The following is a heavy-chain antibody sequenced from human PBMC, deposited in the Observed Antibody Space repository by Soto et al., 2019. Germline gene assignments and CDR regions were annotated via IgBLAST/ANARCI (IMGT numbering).Heavy chain of an antibody. J-gene: IGHJ4*02. CDR2: ISSSVSTI. Sequence: QVQLVESGGGLVKPGVSLRLSCAASGFTFSDSYMSWIRQAPGKGLEWVSYISSSVSTIYYADSVKGRFTISRDNADNSLYLQMNSLRAEDTAVYYCARDLEMAPTLGAFDYWGQGALVTVSS. V-gene: IGHV3-11*01. D-gene: IGHD3-16*01. CDR1: GFTFSDSY. CDR3: ARDLEMAPTLGAFDY.